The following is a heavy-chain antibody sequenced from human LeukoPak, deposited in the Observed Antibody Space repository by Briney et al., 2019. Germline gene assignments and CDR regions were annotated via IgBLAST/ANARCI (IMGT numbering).Heavy chain of an antibody. CDR3: AKDGGYSYGWLNDY. Sequence: GGSLRLSCAASGFTFSSYWMHWVRQAPGKGLVWVSRINSDGSSTSYADSVKGRFTISRDNAKNTLYLQMNSLRAEDTAVYYCAKDGGYSYGWLNDYWGQGTLVSVSS. CDR1: GFTFSSYW. D-gene: IGHD5-18*01. V-gene: IGHV3-74*01. CDR2: INSDGSST. J-gene: IGHJ4*02.